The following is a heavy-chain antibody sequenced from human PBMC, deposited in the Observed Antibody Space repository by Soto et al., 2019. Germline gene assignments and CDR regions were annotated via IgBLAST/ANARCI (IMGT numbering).Heavy chain of an antibody. CDR1: GFTFSSYE. CDR2: ISSSGSTI. J-gene: IGHJ6*02. V-gene: IGHV3-48*03. Sequence: QPGGSLRLSCAASGFTFSSYEMNWVRQAPGKGLEWVSYISSSGSTIYYADSVKGRFTISRDNAKNSLYLQMNSLRAEDTAVYYCARDPVTMVRGGHYGMDVWGQGTTVTVSS. CDR3: ARDPVTMVRGGHYGMDV. D-gene: IGHD3-10*01.